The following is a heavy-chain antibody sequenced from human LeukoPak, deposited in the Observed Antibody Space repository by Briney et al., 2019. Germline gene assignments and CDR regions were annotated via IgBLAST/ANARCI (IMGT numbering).Heavy chain of an antibody. CDR1: GYTFIDYY. Sequence: GCSVKVSCQASGYTFIDYYMHWVGQAPGQGLEWMGWIKPNGGGTNYAQTFQGRFTMNRDESKSTAYMEVNRLRSDDTAVYYCARDRPGVGFDYWGQGTLVTVSS. J-gene: IGHJ4*02. V-gene: IGHV1-2*02. CDR2: IKPNGGGT. D-gene: IGHD7-27*01. CDR3: ARDRPGVGFDY.